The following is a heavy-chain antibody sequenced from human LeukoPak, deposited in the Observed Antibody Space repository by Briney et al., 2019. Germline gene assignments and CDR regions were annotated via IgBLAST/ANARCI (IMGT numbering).Heavy chain of an antibody. D-gene: IGHD3-3*01. CDR1: GGSIRSYF. V-gene: IGHV4-59*01. CDR2: VYFTWTT. J-gene: IGHJ6*03. Sequence: SETLSLTCSVSGGSIRSYFWSWIRQPPGKGLEWIGYVYFTWTTNYNPSLKSRVTISIDKSRKQLSLKLNSVTTADTAVYYCARTSASYYYYMDVWGNGTTVTISS. CDR3: ARTSASYYYYMDV.